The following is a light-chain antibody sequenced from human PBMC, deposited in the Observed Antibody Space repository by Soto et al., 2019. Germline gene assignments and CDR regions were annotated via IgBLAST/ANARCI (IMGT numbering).Light chain of an antibody. CDR3: QQYGSSPYT. CDR2: GAS. Sequence: EIVLTQSPGTLSLSPGERATLSCRASQSVSSSYLVWYQQKPGQAPRLLIYGASSRATGIPDRFSGSGPGTEFTLTISRLGLEDFAVYYCQQYGSSPYTFGQGPKLEIK. CDR1: QSVSSSY. J-gene: IGKJ2*01. V-gene: IGKV3-20*01.